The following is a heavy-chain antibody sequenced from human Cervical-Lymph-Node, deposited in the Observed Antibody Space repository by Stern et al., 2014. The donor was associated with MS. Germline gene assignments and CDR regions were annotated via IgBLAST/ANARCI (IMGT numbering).Heavy chain of an antibody. CDR2: VSGGSSYI. V-gene: IGHV3-21*01. Sequence: DQLVESGGGLVKPGGSLRLSCAVSGFTFSTYTMNWVRQAPGKGLEWIASVSGGSSYINYADSVKGRFTISRDNAKNSLYLQMSSLRAEDTAVYYCVTRDYDFWSGSLYWGQGTLVTVSS. CDR1: GFTFSTYT. J-gene: IGHJ4*02. CDR3: VTRDYDFWSGSLY. D-gene: IGHD3-3*01.